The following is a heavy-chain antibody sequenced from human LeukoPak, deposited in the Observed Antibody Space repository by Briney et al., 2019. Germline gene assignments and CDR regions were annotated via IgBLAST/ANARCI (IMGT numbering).Heavy chain of an antibody. Sequence: GGSLGLSCAASGFTFSSYAMSWVRQAPGKGLEWVSAVSGSGSTTYYADSVKGRFTISRDNSKNTLYLQMNSLRAEDTAVYYCAKAMGDYYYYYGMDVWGQGTTVTVSS. CDR1: GFTFSSYA. D-gene: IGHD3-10*01. J-gene: IGHJ6*02. V-gene: IGHV3-23*01. CDR2: VSGSGSTT. CDR3: AKAMGDYYYYYGMDV.